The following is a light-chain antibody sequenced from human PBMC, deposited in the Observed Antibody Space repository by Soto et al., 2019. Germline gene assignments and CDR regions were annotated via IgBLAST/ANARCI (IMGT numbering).Light chain of an antibody. CDR1: TGDVGSNNL. Sequence: QSVLTQPASVSGSPGQSITISCTGTTGDVGSNNLSSWYQHHPGKAPKLLIYEGSKRPSGVSNRFSGSKSGNTASLTISGLQAEDEADYYCCSYAGSTYVFGTGTKVTVL. CDR3: CSYAGSTYV. CDR2: EGS. J-gene: IGLJ1*01. V-gene: IGLV2-23*01.